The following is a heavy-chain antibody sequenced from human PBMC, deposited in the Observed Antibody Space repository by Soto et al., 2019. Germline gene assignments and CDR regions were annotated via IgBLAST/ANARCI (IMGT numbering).Heavy chain of an antibody. CDR1: GGSISSHY. Sequence: ASETLSLTCTVSGGSISSHYWSWIRQPPGKGLEWIGYIYYSGSTNYNPSLKSRVTISVDTSKNQFSLKLSSVTAADTAVYYCASHGDYVSYWGQGTLVTVSS. CDR2: IYYSGST. CDR3: ASHGDYVSY. D-gene: IGHD4-17*01. V-gene: IGHV4-59*11. J-gene: IGHJ4*02.